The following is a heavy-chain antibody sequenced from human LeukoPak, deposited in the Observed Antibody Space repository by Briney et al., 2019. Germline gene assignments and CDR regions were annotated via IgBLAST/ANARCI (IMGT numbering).Heavy chain of an antibody. Sequence: ASVKVSCKASGYTFSNYGISWVRQAPGQGLEWMGWISVYNGNTNYAQKVQGRVTMTTDTSTNTAYMELRSLRSDDTAVYYCARDRRYFDWLLSIRDAFDIWGQGTMVTVSS. CDR2: ISVYNGNT. D-gene: IGHD3-9*01. J-gene: IGHJ3*02. CDR3: ARDRRYFDWLLSIRDAFDI. CDR1: GYTFSNYG. V-gene: IGHV1-18*01.